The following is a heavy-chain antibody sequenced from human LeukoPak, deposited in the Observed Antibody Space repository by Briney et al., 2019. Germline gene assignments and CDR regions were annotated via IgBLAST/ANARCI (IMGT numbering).Heavy chain of an antibody. CDR3: ARDHYDIFGSNWFDP. Sequence: SQTLSLTCTVSGGSISSGSYYWSWIRQPAGKGLEWIGRIYTSGSTNYNPSLKSRVTISVDTSKNQFSLKLSSVTAADTAVYYCARDHYDIFGSNWFDPWGQGTLVTVSS. V-gene: IGHV4-61*02. D-gene: IGHD3-9*01. CDR2: IYTSGST. J-gene: IGHJ5*02. CDR1: GGSISSGSYY.